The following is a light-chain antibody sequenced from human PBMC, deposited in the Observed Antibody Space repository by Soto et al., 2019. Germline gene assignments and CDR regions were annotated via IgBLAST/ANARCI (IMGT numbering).Light chain of an antibody. J-gene: IGKJ1*01. CDR3: QQYNSYWT. Sequence: DIQMTQSPSTLSASVGDRVTITCRASQSISSWLAWYQQKPGKAPKLLISKASSLESGVPSRFSGSVSGTEFTPTISSLQPDDFATYYCQQYNSYWTFGQGTKV. V-gene: IGKV1-5*03. CDR1: QSISSW. CDR2: KAS.